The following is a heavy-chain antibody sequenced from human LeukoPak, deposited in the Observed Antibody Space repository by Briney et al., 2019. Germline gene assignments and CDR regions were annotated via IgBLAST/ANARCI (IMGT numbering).Heavy chain of an antibody. D-gene: IGHD3-3*01. J-gene: IGHJ4*02. CDR1: GGSISSYY. CDR3: ARVNSYYDFWSGYYAYYFDY. Sequence: PSETLSLTCTVSGGSISSYYWSWIRQPAGKGLEWIGRIYTSGSTNYNPSLKSRVTMSVDTSKNQFSLKLSSVTAADTAVYYCARVNSYYDFWSGYYAYYFDYWGQGTLVTVSS. V-gene: IGHV4-4*07. CDR2: IYTSGST.